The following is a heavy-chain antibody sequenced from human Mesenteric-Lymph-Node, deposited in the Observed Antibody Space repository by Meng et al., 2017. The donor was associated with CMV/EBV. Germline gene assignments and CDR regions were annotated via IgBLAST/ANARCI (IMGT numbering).Heavy chain of an antibody. CDR2: IYSGDSRT. CDR3: ARSTPTQTDYWD. D-gene: IGHD3-16*01. V-gene: IGHV3-23*03. J-gene: IGHJ4*02. CDR1: GFTFSNHI. Sequence: GGSLRLSCAASGFTFSNHIMSWVRQAPGKGLEWVSVIYSGDSRTYYADSVKGRFTISRDNAKNTLYLQMNSLRADDTAVYYCARSTPTQTDYWDWGQGTLVTVSS.